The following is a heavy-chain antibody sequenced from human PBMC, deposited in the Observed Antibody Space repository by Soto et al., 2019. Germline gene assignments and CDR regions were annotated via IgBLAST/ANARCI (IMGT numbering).Heavy chain of an antibody. V-gene: IGHV3-23*01. D-gene: IGHD2-2*01. CDR3: AKLTKYSSSWHRNYYYYYGMDL. CDR2: ISVSGGST. J-gene: IGHJ6*02. CDR1: AFPFSTYA. Sequence: QLLESGGGLVQPGGSLRLSCAASAFPFSTYAMSWVRRAPGKGLEWVSIISVSGGSTYSADSVKGRFTISRDNSKNTLYLQMESLRADDTAVYYCAKLTKYSSSWHRNYYYYYGMDLWGQGTTVTVS.